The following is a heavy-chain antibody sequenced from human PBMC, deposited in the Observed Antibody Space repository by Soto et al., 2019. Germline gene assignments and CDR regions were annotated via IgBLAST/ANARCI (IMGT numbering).Heavy chain of an antibody. J-gene: IGHJ4*02. CDR1: GGSISSYY. CDR3: ARAVLPATAPFDD. V-gene: IGHV4-59*01. CDR2: IYYSGST. Sequence: QVQLQESGPRLVKPSETLSLTCIVSGGSISSYYWSWIRQPPGKGLEWIGYIYYSGSTNYNPSLKSRVTIAVDTSKNQFSLKLSSVPAAATAVYYCARAVLPATAPFDDWGQGTLVTVSS. D-gene: IGHD2-2*01.